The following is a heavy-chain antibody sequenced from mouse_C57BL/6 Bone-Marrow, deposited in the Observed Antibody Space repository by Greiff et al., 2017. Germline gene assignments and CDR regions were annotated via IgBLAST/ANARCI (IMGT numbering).Heavy chain of an antibody. CDR2: IYPGSGNT. CDR1: GYTFTDYY. D-gene: IGHD1-1*01. V-gene: IGHV1-76*01. Sequence: QVQLQQSGAELVRPGASVKLSCKASGYTFTDYYINWVKQRPGQGLEWIARIYPGSGNTYYNEKFKGKATLTAEKSSSTAYMQLSSLTSEDSAVYFCARSSDYYGSSYVRAMDYWGQGTSVTVSS. J-gene: IGHJ4*01. CDR3: ARSSDYYGSSYVRAMDY.